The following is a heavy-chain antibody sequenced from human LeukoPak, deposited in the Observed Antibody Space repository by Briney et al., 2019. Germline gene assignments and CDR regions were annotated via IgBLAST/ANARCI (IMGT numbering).Heavy chain of an antibody. CDR2: ISSSSSTI. D-gene: IGHD1-1*01. J-gene: IGHJ4*02. CDR3: ARVSLVGTPTRWGYFDY. Sequence: GGSLRLSCAASRFTFSNYNIIWVRQAPGKGLEWVSYISSSSSTIYYADSVEGRFTISRDNAKNSLYLQMNSLRAEDTAVYYCARVSLVGTPTRWGYFDYWGQGTLVTVSS. V-gene: IGHV3-48*01. CDR1: RFTFSNYN.